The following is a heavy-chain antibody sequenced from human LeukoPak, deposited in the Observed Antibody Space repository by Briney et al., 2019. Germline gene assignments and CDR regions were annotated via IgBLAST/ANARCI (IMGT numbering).Heavy chain of an antibody. Sequence: SEALSLTCTFSGGSVSSGTFYWAWIRQPPGKGLEWIGSISYSGSTYYNPSLNSRVTISADTSKNQFPLKLSSVTAADTAVYHCARHGHHGDYDYWGQGTLVTVSS. J-gene: IGHJ4*02. CDR1: GGSVSSGTFY. D-gene: IGHD4-17*01. CDR3: ARHGHHGDYDY. V-gene: IGHV4-39*01. CDR2: ISYSGST.